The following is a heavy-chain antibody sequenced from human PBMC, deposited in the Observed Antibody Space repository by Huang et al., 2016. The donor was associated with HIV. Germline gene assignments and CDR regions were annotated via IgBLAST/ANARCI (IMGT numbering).Heavy chain of an antibody. CDR3: ARAKDTWDAYDI. D-gene: IGHD5-18*01. J-gene: IGHJ3*02. CDR2: RSNDGSNN. Sequence: QVQLVESGGGVVQPGRSLRLSCAASGFPFNNHARHWVRQDPGKGLDWVAVRSNDGSNNYYADSVKGRFTISRDSSKSTLFLHMTSLRTEDTAVYYCARAKDTWDAYDIWGQGTMVIVSS. CDR1: GFPFNNHA. V-gene: IGHV3-30-3*01.